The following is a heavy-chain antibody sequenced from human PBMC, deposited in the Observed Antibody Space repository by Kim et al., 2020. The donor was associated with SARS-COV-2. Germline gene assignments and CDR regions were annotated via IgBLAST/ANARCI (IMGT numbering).Heavy chain of an antibody. J-gene: IGHJ4*02. CDR2: IIPIFGTA. CDR1: GGTFSSYA. D-gene: IGHD3-22*01. CDR3: ARDRFGYYDSSGLGRPLDY. V-gene: IGHV1-69*13. Sequence: SVKVSCKASGGTFSSYAISWVRQAPGQGLEWMGGIIPIFGTANYAQKFQGRVTITADESTSTAYMELSSLRSEDTAVYYCARDRFGYYDSSGLGRPLDYWGQGTLVTVSS.